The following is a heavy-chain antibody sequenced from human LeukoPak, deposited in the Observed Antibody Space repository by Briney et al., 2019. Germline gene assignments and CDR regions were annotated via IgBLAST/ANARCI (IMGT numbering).Heavy chain of an antibody. CDR2: ISAYNGNT. Sequence: ASVKVSCKASGYTFTGYYMHWVRQAPGQGLEWMGWISAYNGNTNYAQKLQGRVTMTTDTSTSTAYMELRSLRSDDTAVYYCARDGSGSYAPWGYYYYMDVWGKGTTVTISS. V-gene: IGHV1-18*04. D-gene: IGHD3-10*01. CDR1: GYTFTGYY. CDR3: ARDGSGSYAPWGYYYYMDV. J-gene: IGHJ6*03.